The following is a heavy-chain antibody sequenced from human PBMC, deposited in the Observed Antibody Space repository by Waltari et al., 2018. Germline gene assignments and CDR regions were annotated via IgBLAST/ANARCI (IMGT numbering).Heavy chain of an antibody. V-gene: IGHV3-48*01. Sequence: EVQLVESGGDWVQPGGSLRPSCAASGSIFSGYSMNWVRQAPGKGLEWLSYISSGSHSLFYADSLKGRFTVSRDNAKNSLYLQMDSLTVDDTAMYFCARGRNTGRAPLDYWGQGTLVTVSS. J-gene: IGHJ4*02. D-gene: IGHD4-4*01. CDR1: GSIFSGYS. CDR3: ARGRNTGRAPLDY. CDR2: ISSGSHSL.